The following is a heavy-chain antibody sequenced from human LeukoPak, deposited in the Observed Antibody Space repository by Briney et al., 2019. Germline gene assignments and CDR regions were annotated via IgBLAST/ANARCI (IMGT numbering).Heavy chain of an antibody. D-gene: IGHD3-22*01. CDR1: GYSITSTYW. J-gene: IGHJ4*02. CDR3: ARVGGDHSTGHYSVDY. V-gene: IGHV4-38-2*01. Sequence: SSETLSLTCAVSGYSITSTYWWGWIWQTLGTGLEWIGSLHHSGSTSYSPSLKSRVTISADTSKNQFSLRLSSVTAADTAVYYCARVGGDHSTGHYSVDYWGQGTLVTVSS. CDR2: LHHSGST.